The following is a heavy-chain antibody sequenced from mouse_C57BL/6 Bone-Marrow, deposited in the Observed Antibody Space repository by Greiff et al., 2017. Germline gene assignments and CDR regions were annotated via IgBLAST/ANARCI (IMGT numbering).Heavy chain of an antibody. CDR2: INPYNGGT. CDR1: GYTFTDYY. Sequence: VQLQQSGPVLVKPGASVKMSCKASGYTFTDYYMNWVKQSHGKSLEWIGVINPYNGGTSYNQKFKGKATLTVDKSSSTAYMELNSLTSEDSAVYYCARASYYYGSSLFDYWGQGTTLTVSS. CDR3: ARASYYYGSSLFDY. J-gene: IGHJ2*01. D-gene: IGHD1-1*01. V-gene: IGHV1-19*01.